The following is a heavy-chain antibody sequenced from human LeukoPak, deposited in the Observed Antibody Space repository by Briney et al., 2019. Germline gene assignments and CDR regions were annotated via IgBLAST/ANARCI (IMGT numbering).Heavy chain of an antibody. CDR3: TSVSKTVVPATIDY. J-gene: IGHJ4*02. Sequence: SETLSLTCTVSGGSISSSSYYWGWIRQPPGKGLGWIGSIYYSGSTYYNPSVKSRVTISVDTSKNQFSLKLRSVTAADTAVYYCTSVSKTVVPATIDYWGQGTQVTVSS. CDR1: GGSISSSSYY. CDR2: IYYSGST. D-gene: IGHD2-15*01. V-gene: IGHV4-39*01.